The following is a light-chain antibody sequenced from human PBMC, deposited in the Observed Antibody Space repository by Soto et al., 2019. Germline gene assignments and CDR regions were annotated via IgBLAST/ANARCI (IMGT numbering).Light chain of an antibody. J-gene: IGKJ4*01. CDR2: GAS. Sequence: VVMTQSPATLSLSPGERATLSCRASQSVSSNLAWYQQKPGQAPRLLIYGASTRATDIPARFSGSGSGTEFTLTISSLQSEDFAVYYCQQYNIWPPLTFGGGTKVEI. V-gene: IGKV3-15*01. CDR3: QQYNIWPPLT. CDR1: QSVSSN.